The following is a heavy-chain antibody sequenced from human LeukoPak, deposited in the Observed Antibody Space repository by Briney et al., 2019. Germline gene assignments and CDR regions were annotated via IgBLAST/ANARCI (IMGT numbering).Heavy chain of an antibody. J-gene: IGHJ4*02. Sequence: GASVKVSCKASGYTFTGYYMHWVRQAPGQGLEWMGWINPNSGGTNYAQKFQGRVTMTRDTSISTAYMELSRLRSDDTAVYYCARGPSRFGELLLYYFDYWGQGTLVTVSS. CDR2: INPNSGGT. V-gene: IGHV1-2*02. CDR3: ARGPSRFGELLLYYFDY. CDR1: GYTFTGYY. D-gene: IGHD3-10*02.